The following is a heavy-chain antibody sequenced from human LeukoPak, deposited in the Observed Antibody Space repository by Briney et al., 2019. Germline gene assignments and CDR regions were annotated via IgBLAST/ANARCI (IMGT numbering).Heavy chain of an antibody. CDR3: VRDLGGRSGH. Sequence: GGSLRLSCAASGFTFSSNWMHWVRHAPGKGLVWVSRINEDGSTTNYADSVKGRFTISRDNAKNTLYLQMNSLRAEDTAVYYCVRDLGGRSGHWGQGTLVTVSS. D-gene: IGHD1-26*01. V-gene: IGHV3-74*01. CDR1: GFTFSSNW. CDR2: INEDGSTT. J-gene: IGHJ4*02.